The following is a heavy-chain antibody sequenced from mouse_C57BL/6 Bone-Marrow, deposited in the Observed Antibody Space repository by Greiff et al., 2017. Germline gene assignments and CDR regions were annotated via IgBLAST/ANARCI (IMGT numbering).Heavy chain of an antibody. CDR2: IYPRDGST. CDR3: ARDYGSSYWYFDV. Sequence: VQLQQSGPELVKPGASVKLSCKASGYTFTSYDINWVKQRTGQGLEWIGWIYPRDGSTKYNEKLKGKATLTVDTSSSTAYMELHSRTSEDSAVYFCARDYGSSYWYFDVWGTGTTVTVSS. D-gene: IGHD1-1*01. J-gene: IGHJ1*03. V-gene: IGHV1-85*01. CDR1: GYTFTSYD.